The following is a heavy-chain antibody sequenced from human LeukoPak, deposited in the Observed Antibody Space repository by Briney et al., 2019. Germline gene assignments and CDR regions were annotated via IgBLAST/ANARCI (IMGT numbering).Heavy chain of an antibody. V-gene: IGHV4-4*02. CDR2: IYHSGST. CDR3: ARVDTAMAPFDY. D-gene: IGHD5-18*01. Sequence: SGTLSLTCAVSGGSISSSNWWSWVRQPPGKGLEWIGEIYHSGSTNYNPSLKSRVTISVDTSKNQFSLKLSSVTAADTAVYYRARVDTAMAPFDYWGQGTLVTVSS. J-gene: IGHJ4*02. CDR1: GGSISSSNW.